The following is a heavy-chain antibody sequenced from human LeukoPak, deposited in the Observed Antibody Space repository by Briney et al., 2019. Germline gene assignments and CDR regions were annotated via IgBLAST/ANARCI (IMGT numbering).Heavy chain of an antibody. J-gene: IGHJ6*02. D-gene: IGHD6-19*01. CDR2: IDTNTGNP. CDR3: ARDGSGWTLYYYGMDV. V-gene: IGHV7-4-1*02. CDR1: GYTFTNFT. Sequence: ASVKVSCKASGYTFTNFTLNWVRQAPGQGLEWMGWIDTNTGNPTYAQGFTGRFVFSLDTSVSTAYLQISSLKAEDTAVYYCARDGSGWTLYYYGMDVWGQGTTVTVSS.